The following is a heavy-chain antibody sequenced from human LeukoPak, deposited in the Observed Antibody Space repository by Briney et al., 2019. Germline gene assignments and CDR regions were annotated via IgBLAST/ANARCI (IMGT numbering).Heavy chain of an antibody. CDR1: GGSISSSSYY. CDR3: ASRMYSSSSRLNFDC. D-gene: IGHD6-6*01. V-gene: IGHV4-39*01. Sequence: PSETLSLTCTVSGGSISSSSYYWGWIRQPPGKGLEWIGSIYYSGSTYYNPSLKSRVTISVDTSKNQFSLEPSSVTAADTAVYYCASRMYSSSSRLNFDCWGQGTLVTVSS. J-gene: IGHJ4*02. CDR2: IYYSGST.